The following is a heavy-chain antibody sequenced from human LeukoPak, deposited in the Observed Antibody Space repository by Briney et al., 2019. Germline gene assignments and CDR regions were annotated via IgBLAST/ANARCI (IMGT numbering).Heavy chain of an antibody. D-gene: IGHD3-10*01. Sequence: PSETLSLTCTVSGGSISSSSYYWGWIRQPPGKGLEWIGSIYYSGGTYYNPSLKSRVTISVDTSKNQFSLKLSSVTAADTAVYYCARRLWFGEGPWFDPWGQGTLVTVSS. V-gene: IGHV4-39*01. CDR1: GGSISSSSYY. J-gene: IGHJ5*02. CDR2: IYYSGGT. CDR3: ARRLWFGEGPWFDP.